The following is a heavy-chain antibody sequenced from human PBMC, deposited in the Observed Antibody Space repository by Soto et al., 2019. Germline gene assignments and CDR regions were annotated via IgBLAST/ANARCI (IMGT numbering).Heavy chain of an antibody. CDR2: IYYTGST. CDR3: ARAGYSYGKTLDS. Sequence: PSETLSLTCIVSGGSISSYYWSWIRQPPGKGLEWIGYIYYTGSTNYNPSLKSRGTISVDTSKNQFSLKLSYVTAADTAVYYCARAGYSYGKTLDSWGQGTLVTVSS. D-gene: IGHD5-18*01. CDR1: GGSISSYY. J-gene: IGHJ4*02. V-gene: IGHV4-59*01.